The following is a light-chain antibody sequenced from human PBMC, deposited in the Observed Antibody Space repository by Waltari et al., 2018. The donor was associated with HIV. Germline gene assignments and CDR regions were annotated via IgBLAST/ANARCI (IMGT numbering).Light chain of an antibody. CDR3: CAYAGSTTYVI. CDR1: SSDVGGYNL. CDR2: EVS. J-gene: IGLJ2*01. Sequence: QSALTQPASVSGSPGQSITISCTGTSSDVGGYNLVPWYQQHPGKAPKLIIYEVSKRPSGVSNRFSGSKSGNTASLTISGLQAEDEADYYCCAYAGSTTYVIFGGGTKLTVL. V-gene: IGLV2-23*02.